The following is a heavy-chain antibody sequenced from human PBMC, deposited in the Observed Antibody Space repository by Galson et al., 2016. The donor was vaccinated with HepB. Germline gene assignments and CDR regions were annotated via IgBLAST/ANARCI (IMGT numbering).Heavy chain of an antibody. D-gene: IGHD3-10*01. V-gene: IGHV5-51*01. J-gene: IGHJ3*02. CDR3: ARLRGFDAFEI. CDR1: GYNFATYW. Sequence: QSGAEVKKPGESLKISCKGSGYNFATYWIGWVRQMPGKGLEWMGIIYPDDSDTRYSPSFQGQVTISADKSISTACLQWTRLKASDTAMYYCARLRGFDAFEICGQGTMGTVA. CDR2: IYPDDSDT.